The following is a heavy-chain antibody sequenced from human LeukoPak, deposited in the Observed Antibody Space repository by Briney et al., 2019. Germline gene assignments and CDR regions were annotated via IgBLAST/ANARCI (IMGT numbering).Heavy chain of an antibody. V-gene: IGHV3-23*01. CDR1: GFPFSSYA. J-gene: IGHJ4*02. D-gene: IGHD2-21*01. CDR3: TNPNSPIFNY. CDR2: IRGSGDVT. Sequence: GGSLRLSCAASGFPFSSYAMSWVRQAPGKGLEWVSTIRGSGDVTFYADSVKGRFTISRENSKNTVYLQMNNLRAEDTAVYYCTNPNSPIFNYWGQGTLVTVSS.